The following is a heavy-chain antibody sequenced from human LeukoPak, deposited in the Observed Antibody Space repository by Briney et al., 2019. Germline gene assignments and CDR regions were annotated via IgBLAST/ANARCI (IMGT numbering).Heavy chain of an antibody. CDR2: INPNSGGT. CDR3: ARAAFPVTQYYYYYYMDV. J-gene: IGHJ6*03. V-gene: IGHV1-2*02. Sequence: GASVKVSCKASGYTFTGYYMHWVRQAPGQGLEWMGWINPNSGGTNYAQKFQGRVTMTRDTSISTAYMELSRLRSDDTAVYYCARAAFPVTQYYYYYYMDVWGKGTTVTVSS. D-gene: IGHD4-17*01. CDR1: GYTFTGYY.